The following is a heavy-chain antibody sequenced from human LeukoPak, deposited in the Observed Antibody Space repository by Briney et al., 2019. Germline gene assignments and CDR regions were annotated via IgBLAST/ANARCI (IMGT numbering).Heavy chain of an antibody. CDR3: ARGLDSSGYG. CDR2: ISSSSSYT. Sequence: PGGSLRLSCAASEFTFSSFSMNWVRQAPGKGLEWVSSISSSSSYTYYADSVKGRFTISRDNAKNSLYLQTNSLRAEDTAVYYCARGLDSSGYGWGQGTLVTVSS. J-gene: IGHJ4*02. V-gene: IGHV3-21*01. CDR1: EFTFSSFS. D-gene: IGHD3-22*01.